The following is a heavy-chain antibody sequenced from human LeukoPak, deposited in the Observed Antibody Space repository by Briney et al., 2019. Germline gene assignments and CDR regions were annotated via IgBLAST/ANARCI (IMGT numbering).Heavy chain of an antibody. CDR2: IWYDGSNK. Sequence: GRSLRLSCAASGFTFSSYGMHWVRQAPGKGLEWVAVIWYDGSNKYYADSVKGRFTISRDISENTLYLQMNSLRAEDTAVYYCARDSGYYYDPWGQGTLVTVSS. CDR3: ARDSGYYYDP. J-gene: IGHJ4*02. V-gene: IGHV3-33*01. D-gene: IGHD3-22*01. CDR1: GFTFSSYG.